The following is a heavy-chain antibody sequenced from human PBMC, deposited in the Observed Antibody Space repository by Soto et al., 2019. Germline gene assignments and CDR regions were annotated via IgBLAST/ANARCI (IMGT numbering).Heavy chain of an antibody. CDR1: GYTFTRYG. V-gene: IGHV1-18*01. CDR2: IIASKGST. CDR3: ARYQGRYYGSGTY. J-gene: IGHJ4*02. D-gene: IGHD3-10*01. Sequence: QVQLVQAGAEVKMPGASVTVSGKASGYTFTRYGISWVRQAPGHGLECMGWIIASKGSTNYSQKLQGRHTMATDTATSTAYMELRSLRFNDTAVDDCARYQGRYYGSGTYWGQGSLVTDSS.